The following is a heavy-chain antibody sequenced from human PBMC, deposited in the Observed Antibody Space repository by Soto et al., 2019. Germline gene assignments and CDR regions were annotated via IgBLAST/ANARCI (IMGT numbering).Heavy chain of an antibody. CDR2: ITGSGAGT. CDR3: AKTSSWSTFDY. J-gene: IGHJ4*02. Sequence: EVQVLESGGGLVQPGGSLRPSCAASGFTFSSYAMHWVRQAPEKGLEWVSAITGSGAGTYYADSVKGRFTISRDNSKNTLHLQMNSLRAEDTALYYCAKTSSWSTFDYWGQGTLVTVSS. V-gene: IGHV3-23*01. CDR1: GFTFSSYA. D-gene: IGHD6-19*01.